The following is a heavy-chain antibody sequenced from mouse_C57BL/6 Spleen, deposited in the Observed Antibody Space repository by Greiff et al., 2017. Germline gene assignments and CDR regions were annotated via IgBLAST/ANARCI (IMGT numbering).Heavy chain of an antibody. CDR2: INPSSGYT. J-gene: IGHJ1*03. D-gene: IGHD2-12*01. V-gene: IGHV1-7*01. Sequence: QVQLQQSGAELAKPGASVKLSCKASGYTFTSYWMHWVKQRPGQGLEWIGYINPSSGYTKYNQKFKDKATLTEDKSSSTAYMQLSSRTYEDSAVDYCARSAYYRYFDVWGTGTTGTVSS. CDR3: ARSAYYRYFDV. CDR1: GYTFTSYW.